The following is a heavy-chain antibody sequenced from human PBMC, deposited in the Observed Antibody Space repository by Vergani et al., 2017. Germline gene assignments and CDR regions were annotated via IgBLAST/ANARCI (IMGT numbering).Heavy chain of an antibody. Sequence: QVQLVESGGGVVQPGKSLRLSCAASGFTFSSFCMHWVRQAPGKGLEWVAVISYDGSDKYSADSVKGRFTLSRDNSKNTLYLQMNSLRAEDTAVYYCAKDPIYYGSSYFYYMDVWGKGTTVTVSS. J-gene: IGHJ6*03. D-gene: IGHD3-10*01. V-gene: IGHV3-30*18. CDR3: AKDPIYYGSSYFYYMDV. CDR2: ISYDGSDK. CDR1: GFTFSSFC.